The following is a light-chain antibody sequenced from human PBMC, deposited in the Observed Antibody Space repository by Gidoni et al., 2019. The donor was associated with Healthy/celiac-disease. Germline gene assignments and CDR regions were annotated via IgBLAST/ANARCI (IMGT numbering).Light chain of an antibody. CDR2: WAS. CDR3: QQYYSKGT. V-gene: IGKV4-1*01. Sequence: DIVMTQSPDSLAVSLGERATINCKSSQSVLYSSNNKNYLAWYQQKPGQPPKLLIYWASTRESGVPDRFSGSGSGTDFTLTISSLQAEDVAVYYCQQYYSKGTFXGXTKVEIK. CDR1: QSVLYSSNNKNY. J-gene: IGKJ4*01.